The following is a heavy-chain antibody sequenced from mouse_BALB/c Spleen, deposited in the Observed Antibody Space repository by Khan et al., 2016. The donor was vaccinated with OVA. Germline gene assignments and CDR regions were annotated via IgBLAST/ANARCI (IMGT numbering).Heavy chain of an antibody. Sequence: EVQLQESGAELVKPGASVKLSCSASGFNIKDSYIHWVKQRPEQGLEWIGRIAPANGTTEYAPKFQGKATITADTSSHTSYMQLSSQTSDYSAVYCCAHPSYDPRYFEVWGAGTTVTVSS. CDR1: GFNIKDSY. CDR3: AHPSYDPRYFEV. V-gene: IGHV14-3*02. CDR2: IAPANGTT. J-gene: IGHJ1*01. D-gene: IGHD2-3*01.